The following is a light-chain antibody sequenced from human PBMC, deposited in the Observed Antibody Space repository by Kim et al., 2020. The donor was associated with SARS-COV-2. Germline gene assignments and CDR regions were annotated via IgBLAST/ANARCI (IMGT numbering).Light chain of an antibody. J-gene: IGKJ5*01. CDR1: QSISSW. CDR2: KAS. V-gene: IGKV1-5*03. CDR3: QQYNSLSIS. Sequence: ASVGDRVTITCRASQSISSWLAWYQQKPGKAPKLLIYKASSLESGVPSRFSGSGSGTEFTLTISSLQPDDFATYYCQQYNSLSISFGQGTRLEIK.